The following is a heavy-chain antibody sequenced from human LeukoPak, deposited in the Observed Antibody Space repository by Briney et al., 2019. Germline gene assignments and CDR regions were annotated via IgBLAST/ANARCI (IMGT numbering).Heavy chain of an antibody. CDR1: GGTFSSYA. Sequence: SVKVSRKASGGTFSSYAISWVRQAPGQGLEWMGGIIPIFGTANYAQKFQGRVTITTDESTSTAYMELSSLRSEDTAVYYCARSPKGYYYYMDVWGKGTTGTVSS. CDR3: ARSPKGYYYYMDV. V-gene: IGHV1-69*05. CDR2: IIPIFGTA. J-gene: IGHJ6*03.